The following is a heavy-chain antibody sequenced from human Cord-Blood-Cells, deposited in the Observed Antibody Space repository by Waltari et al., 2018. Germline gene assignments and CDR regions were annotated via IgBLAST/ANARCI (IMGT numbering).Heavy chain of an antibody. V-gene: IGHV4-34*01. D-gene: IGHD3-10*01. CDR1: GGSFSGYY. CDR2: IKHRGST. J-gene: IGHJ4*02. Sequence: QVQLQQWGAGLLKPSETLSLTCAVYGGSFSGYYWSWIRQPPGKGLGWIGEIKHRGSTHSNPSLKSRVTISVDTSKNQFSLKLSSVTAADTAVYYCARGGSGYYYGSGSYYGYWGQGTLVTVSS. CDR3: ARGGSGYYYGSGSYYGY.